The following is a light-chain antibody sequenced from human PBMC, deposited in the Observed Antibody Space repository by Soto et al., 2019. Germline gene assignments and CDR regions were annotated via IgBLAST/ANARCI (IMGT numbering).Light chain of an antibody. CDR3: SSYTTSSALV. CDR2: EVI. Sequence: QSVLAQSASVSGSPGQSITIPCTGTSSHVGGYDYVSWYQQHPGKVPKLIIYEVIKRPSGVSHRFSGSKSGNTASLTISGLQTEDEADYYCSSYTTSSALVFGGGTKVTVL. V-gene: IGLV2-14*01. J-gene: IGLJ2*01. CDR1: SSHVGGYDY.